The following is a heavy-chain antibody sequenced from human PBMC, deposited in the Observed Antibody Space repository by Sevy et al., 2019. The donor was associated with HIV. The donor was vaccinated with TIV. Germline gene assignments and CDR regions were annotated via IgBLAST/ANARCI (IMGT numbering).Heavy chain of an antibody. CDR2: ISSRSSYI. CDR3: ASGPTYGSGTY. CDR1: GFTFSSYS. V-gene: IGHV3-21*01. J-gene: IGHJ4*02. Sequence: GESLKICCAASGFTFSSYSMNWVRQAPGKGLEWVSSISSRSSYIYYADSVKGRFTISRDNAKNSLYLQMNSLRAEDTAVYYCASGPTYGSGTYWGQGTLVTVSS. D-gene: IGHD3-10*01.